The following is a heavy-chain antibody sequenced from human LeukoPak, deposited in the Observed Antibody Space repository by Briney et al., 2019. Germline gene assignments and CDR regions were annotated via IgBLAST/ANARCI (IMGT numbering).Heavy chain of an antibody. V-gene: IGHV3-64*01. CDR1: GFTFSSYA. Sequence: GGSLRLSCAASGFTFSSYAMHWVRQAPGKGLEYVSAISSNGGSTYYANSVKGRFAISRDNSKNTLYLQMGSLRAEDMAVYYCASPGAYYWGQGTLVAVSS. CDR2: ISSNGGST. CDR3: ASPGAYY. J-gene: IGHJ4*02.